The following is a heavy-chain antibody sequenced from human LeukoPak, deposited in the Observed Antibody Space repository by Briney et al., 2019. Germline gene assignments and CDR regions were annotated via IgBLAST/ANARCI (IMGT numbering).Heavy chain of an antibody. CDR1: GFIFSTYN. J-gene: IGHJ4*02. V-gene: IGHV3-7*01. D-gene: IGHD3-16*01. Sequence: PGGSLRLSCATSGFIFSTYNMNWVRQAPGKGLEWVANIKQDGSEKYYVDSVKGRFTISRDNAKNSLYLQMNSLRAEDTAVYYCARDSDVPFDYWGQGTLVTVSS. CDR3: ARDSDVPFDY. CDR2: IKQDGSEK.